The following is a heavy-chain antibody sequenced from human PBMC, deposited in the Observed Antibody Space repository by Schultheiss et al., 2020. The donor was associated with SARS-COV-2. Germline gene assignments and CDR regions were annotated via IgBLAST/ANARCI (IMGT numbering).Heavy chain of an antibody. CDR1: GYSISSGYY. J-gene: IGHJ4*02. CDR2: IYHSGST. V-gene: IGHV4-38-2*01. Sequence: GSLRLSCAVSGYSISSGYYWGWIRQPPGKGLEWIGSIYHSGSTYYNPSLKSRVTISVDTSKNQFSLKLSSVTAADTAVYYCARGGFGTPGDYWGQGTLVTVSS. CDR3: ARGGFGTPGDY. D-gene: IGHD1-7*01.